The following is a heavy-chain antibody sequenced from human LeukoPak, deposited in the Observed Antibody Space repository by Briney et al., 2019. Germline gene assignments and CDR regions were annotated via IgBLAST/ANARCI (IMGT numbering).Heavy chain of an antibody. CDR3: AKTLWFGELLGSFDY. CDR2: ISYDGSNK. J-gene: IGHJ4*02. Sequence: GGSLRLSCAASGFTFSSYGVHWVRQAPGKGLEWVAVISYDGSNKYYADSVKGRFTISRDNSKNTLYLQMNSLRAEDTAVYYCAKTLWFGELLGSFDYWGQGTLVTVSS. D-gene: IGHD3-10*01. V-gene: IGHV3-30*18. CDR1: GFTFSSYG.